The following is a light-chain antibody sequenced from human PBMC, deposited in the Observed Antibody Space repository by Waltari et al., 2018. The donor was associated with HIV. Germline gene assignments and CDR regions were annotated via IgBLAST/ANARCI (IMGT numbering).Light chain of an antibody. Sequence: SHDLTQQPSLSVSPGHAARITCSGDALPHPIVYWYQQKSGQAPVLVMHEGSRRPSGIPERISGSTTGTRATLTISGAQVEDEADYYCFSTNSGGKRGLFGGGTKLIVL. CDR1: ALPHPI. J-gene: IGLJ2*01. CDR3: FSTNSGGKRGL. CDR2: EGS. V-gene: IGLV3-10*01.